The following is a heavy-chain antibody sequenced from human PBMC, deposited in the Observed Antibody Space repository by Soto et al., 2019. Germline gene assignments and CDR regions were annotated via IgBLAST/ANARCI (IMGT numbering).Heavy chain of an antibody. CDR1: GGTFSSYA. Sequence: QVQLVQSGAEVKKPGSSVKVSCKASGGTFSSYAISWVRQAPGQGLEWMGGIIPTFGTANYAQKFQGRVTITADESTSTAYMELSSLRSEDTAVYYCAREYTMIVVARGYFDYWGQGTLVTVSS. CDR3: AREYTMIVVARGYFDY. V-gene: IGHV1-69*01. J-gene: IGHJ4*02. D-gene: IGHD3-22*01. CDR2: IIPTFGTA.